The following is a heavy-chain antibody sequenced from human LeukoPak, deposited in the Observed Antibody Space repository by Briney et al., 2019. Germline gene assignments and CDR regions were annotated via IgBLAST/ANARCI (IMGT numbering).Heavy chain of an antibody. CDR1: GGSFSGCY. V-gene: IGHV4-34*01. CDR3: ARGRYDFWSGYQTRGWFDP. D-gene: IGHD3-3*01. CDR2: INHSGST. Sequence: PSETLSLTCAVYGGSFSGCYWSWIRQPPGKGLEWIGEINHSGSTNYNPSLKSRVTISVDTSKNQFSLKLSSVTAADTAVYYCARGRYDFWSGYQTRGWFDPWGQGTLVTVSS. J-gene: IGHJ5*02.